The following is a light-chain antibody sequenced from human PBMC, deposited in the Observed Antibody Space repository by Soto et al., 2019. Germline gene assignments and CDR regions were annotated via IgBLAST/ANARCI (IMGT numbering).Light chain of an antibody. CDR1: QSVSNNY. V-gene: IGKV3-20*01. CDR2: GAS. CDR3: QEYIQWPPGM. J-gene: IGKJ1*01. Sequence: EIVLTQSPGTLSLSPGERATLSCSASQSVSNNYLAWYQQKPGQAPRLLIYGASNRATGIPDRCSGSGSGTDFTLTISRLEPDDFAVYYCQEYIQWPPGMFGPGTTVDIK.